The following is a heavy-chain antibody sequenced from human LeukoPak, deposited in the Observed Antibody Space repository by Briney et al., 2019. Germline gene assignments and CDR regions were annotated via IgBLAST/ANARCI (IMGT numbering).Heavy chain of an antibody. Sequence: SVKVSCKASGYTFTSYGISWVRQAPGQGLEWMGRIIPILGIANYAQKFQGRVTITADKSTSTAYMELSSLRSEDTAVYYCARALYSSAAGYWGQGTLVTVSS. CDR3: ARALYSSAAGY. V-gene: IGHV1-69*04. CDR2: IIPILGIA. D-gene: IGHD6-25*01. J-gene: IGHJ4*02. CDR1: GYTFTSYG.